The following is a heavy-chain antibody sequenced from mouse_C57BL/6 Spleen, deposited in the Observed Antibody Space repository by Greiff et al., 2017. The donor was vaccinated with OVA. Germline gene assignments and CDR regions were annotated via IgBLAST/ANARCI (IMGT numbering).Heavy chain of an antibody. J-gene: IGHJ1*03. Sequence: VQLQQSGPELVKPGASVKISCKASGYAFSSSWMNWVKQRPGKGLEWIGRIYPGDGDTNYNGKFKGKATLTADKSSSTAYMQLSSLTSEDSAVYFCARSDGTTVVAHYWYFDVWGTGTTVTVSS. CDR1: GYAFSSSW. CDR2: IYPGDGDT. D-gene: IGHD1-1*01. V-gene: IGHV1-82*01. CDR3: ARSDGTTVVAHYWYFDV.